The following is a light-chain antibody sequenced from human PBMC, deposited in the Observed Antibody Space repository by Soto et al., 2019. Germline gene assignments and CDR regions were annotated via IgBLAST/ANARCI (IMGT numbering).Light chain of an antibody. V-gene: IGKV3-15*01. J-gene: IGKJ5*01. CDR3: QQYNKWAT. CDR2: GAS. Sequence: EVVMTQSPATLSVSPGERATVSCRASQSVSANLAWYQQKPGQAPRLLIYGASSRATGIPARFSGSGSETDITLTISSLQSEDFAVYYCQQYNKWATFGPGTRLEIE. CDR1: QSVSAN.